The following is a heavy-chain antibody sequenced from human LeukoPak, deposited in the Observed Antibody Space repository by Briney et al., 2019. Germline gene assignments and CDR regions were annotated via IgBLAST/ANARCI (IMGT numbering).Heavy chain of an antibody. D-gene: IGHD3-10*01. V-gene: IGHV1-69*04. CDR2: IIPILGIA. CDR1: GGTFSSYA. Sequence: ASVKFSCKASGGTFSSYAISWVRQAPGQGLEWMGRIIPILGIANYAQKFQGRVTITADKSTSTAYMELSSLRSEDTAVYYCACGSMVRGVITAGGYWGQGTLVTVSS. J-gene: IGHJ4*02. CDR3: ACGSMVRGVITAGGY.